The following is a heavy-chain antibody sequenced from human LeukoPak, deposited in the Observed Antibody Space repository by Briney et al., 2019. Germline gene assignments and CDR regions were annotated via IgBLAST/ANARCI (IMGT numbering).Heavy chain of an antibody. CDR3: ARDDSARPGDY. Sequence: ASVKVSCKASGGTFTNYAFNWVRQAPGQGLEWMGWISAYNGNTNYAQKLQGRVTMTTDTSTSTAYMELRSLRSDDTAVYYCARDDSARPGDYWGQGTLVTVSS. V-gene: IGHV1-18*01. CDR1: GGTFTNYA. J-gene: IGHJ4*02. D-gene: IGHD6-6*01. CDR2: ISAYNGNT.